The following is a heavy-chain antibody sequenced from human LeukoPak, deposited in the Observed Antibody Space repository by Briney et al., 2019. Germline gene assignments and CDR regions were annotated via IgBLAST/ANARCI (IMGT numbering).Heavy chain of an antibody. D-gene: IGHD3-10*01. CDR3: ARGLWFGIRGDAFDI. CDR1: GGTFTSYD. V-gene: IGHV1-8*03. Sequence: ASVKVSCKASGGTFTSYDINWVRQATGQGLEWMGWMNPNSGNTGYAQKFQGRVTITRNTSISTAYMELSSLRSEDTAVYYCARGLWFGIRGDAFDIWGQGTMVTVSS. CDR2: MNPNSGNT. J-gene: IGHJ3*02.